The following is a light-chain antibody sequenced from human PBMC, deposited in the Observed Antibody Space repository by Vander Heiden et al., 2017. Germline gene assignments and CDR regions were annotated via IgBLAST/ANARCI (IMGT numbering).Light chain of an antibody. CDR2: GAS. CDR3: QQYGSSPYT. Sequence: EIVLTRSPGTLSLSPGERATLSCRASQSVTNNLLAWYQQKPGQAPRLLIYGASNRATGIPDRFSGSGSGTDFTLTISRLEPEDFAVYYCQQYGSSPYTFDQGTKLEIK. V-gene: IGKV3-20*01. CDR1: QSVTNNL. J-gene: IGKJ2*01.